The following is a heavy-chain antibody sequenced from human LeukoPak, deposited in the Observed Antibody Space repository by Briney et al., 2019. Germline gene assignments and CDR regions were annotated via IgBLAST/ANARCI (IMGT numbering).Heavy chain of an antibody. D-gene: IGHD4-23*01. CDR2: INHSGST. CDR3: ARGTVVEEDY. Sequence: SETLSHTCAVYGGSFSGYYWSWIRQPPGKGLEWIGEINHSGSTNYNPSLKSRVTISLDTSKNQFSLKLSSVTAADTAVYYCARGTVVEEDYWGQGTLVTVSS. J-gene: IGHJ4*02. V-gene: IGHV4-34*01. CDR1: GGSFSGYY.